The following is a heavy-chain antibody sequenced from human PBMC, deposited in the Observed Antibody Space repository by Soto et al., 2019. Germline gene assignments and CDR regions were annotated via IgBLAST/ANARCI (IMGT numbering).Heavy chain of an antibody. CDR2: IYYSGST. V-gene: IGHV4-31*11. CDR3: ARAPALGWFDP. CDR1: GGSISSGGYY. J-gene: IGHJ5*02. Sequence: PSEILSLTCAVSGGSISSGGYYWSWIRQHPGKGLEWIGYIYYSGSTYYNPSLKSRVTISVDTSKNQFSLKLSSVTAADTAVYYCARAPALGWFDPWGQGTLVTVSS.